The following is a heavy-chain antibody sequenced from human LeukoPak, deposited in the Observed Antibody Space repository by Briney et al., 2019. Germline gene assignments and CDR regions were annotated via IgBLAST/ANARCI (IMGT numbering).Heavy chain of an antibody. CDR2: IYHSGST. CDR1: GYSISSGYY. Sequence: SETLSLTCTVSGYSISSGYYWGWIRPPPGKGLEWIGSIYHSGSTYYNPSLRSRVTISVDTSKNQFSLKLSSVTAADTAVYYCARGATGIAVAGTIPVGCDYWGQGTLVTVSS. D-gene: IGHD6-19*01. J-gene: IGHJ4*02. CDR3: ARGATGIAVAGTIPVGCDY. V-gene: IGHV4-38-2*02.